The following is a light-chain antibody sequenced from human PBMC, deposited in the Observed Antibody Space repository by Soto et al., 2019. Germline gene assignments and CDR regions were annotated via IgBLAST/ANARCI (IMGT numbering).Light chain of an antibody. CDR2: GAS. Sequence: DIQLTQSPIFLSASVGDRVTVSCRASQAIFNYLAWYQQKPGKAPNLLIFGASTLQSGVPSRFSGSGSGTAFTLTISRLQPSDFVPCSCLKLNSHHRTFGQVTKLEIK. V-gene: IGKV1-9*01. J-gene: IGKJ2*01. CDR3: LKLNSHHRT. CDR1: QAIFNY.